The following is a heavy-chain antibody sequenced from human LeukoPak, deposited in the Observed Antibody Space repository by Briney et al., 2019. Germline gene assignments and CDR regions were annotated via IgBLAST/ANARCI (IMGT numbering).Heavy chain of an antibody. CDR1: GGSFSGYY. J-gene: IGHJ5*02. D-gene: IGHD3-3*01. V-gene: IGHV4-34*01. Sequence: PSETLSLTCAVYGGSFSGYYWSWIRQPPGKGLEWIGEINHSGSTNYNPSLKSRVTISVDTSKNQFSLKLSSVTAADTAVYYCARGRSGLRFPDPAGTKGPVDNWFDLWGQGTLVTVSS. CDR3: ARGRSGLRFPDPAGTKGPVDNWFDL. CDR2: INHSGST.